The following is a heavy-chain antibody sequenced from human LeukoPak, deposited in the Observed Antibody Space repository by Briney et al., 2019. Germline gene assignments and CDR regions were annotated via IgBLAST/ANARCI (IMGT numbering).Heavy chain of an antibody. V-gene: IGHV3-53*01. Sequence: GGSLRLSCAASGFTVSSNYMSWVRQAPGKGLEWVSVIYSGGSTYYADSVKGRFTISRDNSKNTLYLQMNSLRAEDTAVYYCAGGGLEWLLSYYYGMDVWGQGTTVTVSS. J-gene: IGHJ6*02. D-gene: IGHD3-3*01. CDR1: GFTVSSNY. CDR2: IYSGGST. CDR3: AGGGLEWLLSYYYGMDV.